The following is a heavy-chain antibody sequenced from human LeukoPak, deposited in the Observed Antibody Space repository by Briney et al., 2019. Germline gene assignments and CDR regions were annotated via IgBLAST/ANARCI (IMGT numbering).Heavy chain of an antibody. J-gene: IGHJ5*02. CDR1: GGSISSYY. CDR3: ARIYDYVWGSYRLGFDP. CDR2: IYYSGST. Sequence: PSETLSLTCTVSGGSISSYYWSWIRQPPGKGLEWIGYIYYSGSTNYNPSLKSRVTISVDTSKNQFSLKLSSVTAADTAVYYCARIYDYVWGSYRLGFDPWGQGTLVTVSS. D-gene: IGHD3-16*02. V-gene: IGHV4-59*01.